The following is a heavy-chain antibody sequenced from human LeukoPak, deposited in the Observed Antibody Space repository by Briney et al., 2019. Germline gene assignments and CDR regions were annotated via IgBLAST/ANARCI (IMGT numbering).Heavy chain of an antibody. V-gene: IGHV4-59*01. CDR3: ARHTRGDAFDI. CDR1: GASISSYY. J-gene: IGHJ3*02. D-gene: IGHD3-10*01. Sequence: SETLSLTCTVSGASISSYYWSWIRQPPGKGLEWIGNIYYSGSTNSNPSLKSRVTISEDTSKNQFSLELSSVTAADTAVYYCARHTRGDAFDIWGQGTMVSVSS. CDR2: IYYSGST.